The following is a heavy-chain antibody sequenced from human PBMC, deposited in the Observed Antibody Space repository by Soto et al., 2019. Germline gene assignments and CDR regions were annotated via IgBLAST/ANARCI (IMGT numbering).Heavy chain of an antibody. CDR1: GFTFSSYA. CDR3: ARAGYSSGWRFDY. CDR2: ISYDGSNK. Sequence: GGSMRLSCAAPGFTFSSYAMHWVRQAPGKGLEWVAVISYDGSNKYYADSVKGRFTISRDNSKNTLYLQMNSLTAEDTAVYYCARAGYSSGWRFDYWGQGTLVTVSS. J-gene: IGHJ4*02. V-gene: IGHV3-30-3*01. D-gene: IGHD6-19*01.